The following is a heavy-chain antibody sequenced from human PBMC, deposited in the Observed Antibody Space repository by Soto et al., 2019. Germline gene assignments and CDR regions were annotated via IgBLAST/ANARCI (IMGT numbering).Heavy chain of an antibody. CDR3: ARSYSDSSGYSYFDY. J-gene: IGHJ4*02. V-gene: IGHV4-4*07. D-gene: IGHD3-22*01. Sequence: SETLSLTCTVSGGSISSYYWSWIRQPAGKGLEWIGHIYTTGSTNYNPSLKSRGTMSGDTSKNKFSLKLSSVTAADTAVYYCARSYSDSSGYSYFDYWGQGILVTVS. CDR1: GGSISSYY. CDR2: IYTTGST.